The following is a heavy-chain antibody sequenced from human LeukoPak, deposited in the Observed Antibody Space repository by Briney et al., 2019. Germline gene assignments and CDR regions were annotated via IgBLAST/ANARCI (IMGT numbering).Heavy chain of an antibody. Sequence: PGGSLRLSCAASGFTISNYWMLWGRQAPGKGLESVSRINTDGTVTTYADSVKGRFTVSTDNADNTMFLQMNSVRDEDTAVYYCATKQWLAPPPDSWGQGTPVTVSS. J-gene: IGHJ4*02. V-gene: IGHV3-74*01. CDR3: ATKQWLAPPPDS. D-gene: IGHD6-19*01. CDR2: INTDGTVT. CDR1: GFTISNYW.